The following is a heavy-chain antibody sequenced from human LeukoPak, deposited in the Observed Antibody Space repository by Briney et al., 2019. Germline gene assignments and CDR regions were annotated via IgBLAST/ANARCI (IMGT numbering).Heavy chain of an antibody. V-gene: IGHV4-34*01. Sequence: SETLSLTCAVSGGSFSGFRWHWIRQPPGKGPEWIGEINLSGGTTYNPSLKSRVTISVDTSKIQFSLNLTSVTAADTAVYYCALELVVPAALERLNAFDIWGHGTMVTVSS. CDR2: INLSGGT. D-gene: IGHD2-2*01. J-gene: IGHJ3*02. CDR3: ALELVVPAALERLNAFDI. CDR1: GGSFSGFR.